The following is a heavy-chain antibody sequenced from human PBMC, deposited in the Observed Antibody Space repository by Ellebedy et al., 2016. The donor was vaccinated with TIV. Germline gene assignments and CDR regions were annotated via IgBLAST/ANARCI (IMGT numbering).Heavy chain of an antibody. CDR3: ARQRHFDY. CDR2: IYPGDSDT. J-gene: IGHJ4*02. Sequence: GESLKLSCKGSGYTFTSYWIGWVRQMPGKGLEWMRIIYPGDSDTRYSPSFQGPVIISTDKSIHTPYLQWSSLKASDTAMYYCARQRHFDYWGQGTLVTVSS. CDR1: GYTFTSYW. V-gene: IGHV5-51*01.